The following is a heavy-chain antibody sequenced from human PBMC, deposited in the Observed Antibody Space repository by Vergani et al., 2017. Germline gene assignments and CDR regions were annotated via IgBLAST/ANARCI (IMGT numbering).Heavy chain of an antibody. CDR1: GGSISSGGYS. Sequence: QLQLQESGSGLVKPSQTLSLTCAVSGGSISSGGYSWSWIRQPPGKGLEWIGYIYHSGSTYYNPSLKSRVTISVDRSKNQFSLKLSSVTAADTAVYYCARDVGYCSSTSCYGRVYWGQGTLVTVSS. J-gene: IGHJ4*02. CDR3: ARDVGYCSSTSCYGRVY. D-gene: IGHD2-2*01. V-gene: IGHV4-30-2*01. CDR2: IYHSGST.